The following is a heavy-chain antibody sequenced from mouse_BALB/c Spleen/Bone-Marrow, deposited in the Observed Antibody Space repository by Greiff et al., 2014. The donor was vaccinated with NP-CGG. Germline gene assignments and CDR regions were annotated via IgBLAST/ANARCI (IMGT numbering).Heavy chain of an antibody. D-gene: IGHD2-3*01. V-gene: IGHV5-12-1*01. CDR2: ISHGGGTT. Sequence: DVHLVESGGGLVKPGGSLKLSCAASGFAFSSYDMSWARQTPEKRLEWVAYISHGGGTTYYSDTVKGRFTISRDNAKNTLYLQMSSLKSEDTAIYYCTRHGGYYPYYYAMDYWGQGTSVTVSS. CDR1: GFAFSSYD. J-gene: IGHJ4*01. CDR3: TRHGGYYPYYYAMDY.